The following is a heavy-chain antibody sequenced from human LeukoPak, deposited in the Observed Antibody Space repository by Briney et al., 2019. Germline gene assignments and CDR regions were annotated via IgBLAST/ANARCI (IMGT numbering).Heavy chain of an antibody. D-gene: IGHD1-14*01. CDR2: ISENGRNT. CDR1: GFMFTSYS. CDR3: ARDPFITGDY. J-gene: IGHJ4*02. V-gene: IGHV3-74*01. Sequence: GGSLRLSCAASGFMFTSYSMNWVRQAPGEGLVWVSRISENGRNTYYADSVKGRFTISRDNAKNTLYLQMNGLVAEDTAVYYCARDPFITGDYWGQGTLVTVSS.